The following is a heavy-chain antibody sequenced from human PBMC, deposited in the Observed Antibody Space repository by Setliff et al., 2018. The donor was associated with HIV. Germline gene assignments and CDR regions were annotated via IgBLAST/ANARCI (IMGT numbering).Heavy chain of an antibody. V-gene: IGHV3-33*06. CDR2: IWSDGSNK. Sequence: SCAASGFTFSSYGMHWVRQAPGKGLEWVAVIWSDGSNKYYADSVKGRFTISRDNSKNTLYLQMNSLGAEDTAVYYCAKESPRAGYSVFDYWGQGTLVTVSS. J-gene: IGHJ4*02. CDR3: AKESPRAGYSVFDY. CDR1: GFTFSSYG. D-gene: IGHD5-18*01.